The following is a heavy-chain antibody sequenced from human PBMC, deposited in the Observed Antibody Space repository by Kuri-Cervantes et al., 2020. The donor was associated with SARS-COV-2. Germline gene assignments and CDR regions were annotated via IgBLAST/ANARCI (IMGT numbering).Heavy chain of an antibody. V-gene: IGHV4-39*01. J-gene: IGHJ4*02. D-gene: IGHD6-19*01. CDR2: LYYSGST. Sequence: ESLKISCTVSGGSISDHYWSWIRQPPGKGLEWIGSLYYSGSTYYNPSLKSRVTISIDTSKNQFSLRLSSVTAADTAVYYCVRHPPIAVADYYFDYWGQGALVTVSS. CDR3: VRHPPIAVADYYFDY. CDR1: GGSISDHY.